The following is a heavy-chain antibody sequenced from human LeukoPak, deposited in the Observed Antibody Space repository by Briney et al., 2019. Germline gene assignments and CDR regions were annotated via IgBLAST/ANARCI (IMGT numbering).Heavy chain of an antibody. Sequence: GGSLRLPCAASGFTFSSYSMNWVRQAPGKGLEWVSSISSSSSYIYYADSVKGRFTISRDNAKNSLYLQMNSLRAEDTAVYYCAREEGVPAATNWGQGTLVTVSS. CDR2: ISSSSSYI. CDR3: AREEGVPAATN. V-gene: IGHV3-21*01. CDR1: GFTFSSYS. J-gene: IGHJ4*02. D-gene: IGHD2-2*01.